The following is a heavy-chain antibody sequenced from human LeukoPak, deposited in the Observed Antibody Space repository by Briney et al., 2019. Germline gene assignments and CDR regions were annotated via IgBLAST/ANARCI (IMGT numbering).Heavy chain of an antibody. CDR3: AKKGDNWDYFDY. CDR1: GFIFNTFG. CDR2: IRFDGGKK. V-gene: IGHV3-30*02. D-gene: IGHD1-1*01. J-gene: IGHJ4*02. Sequence: GGSLRLSCAASGFIFNTFGMHWVRQAPGRGLEWVAYIRFDGGKKDYTDSVKGRFTISRDNSKNTLCPQMNSLRPEDTAAYYCAKKGDNWDYFDYWGQGTLVTVSS.